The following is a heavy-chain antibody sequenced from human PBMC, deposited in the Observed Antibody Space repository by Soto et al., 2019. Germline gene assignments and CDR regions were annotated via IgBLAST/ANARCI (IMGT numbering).Heavy chain of an antibody. Sequence: QVQLVESGAEVKKPGASMKLSCQASGYIFANYYMQWVRQAPGQGLEWMGIFNPDGGSTTYAQKFQDRVTVTGDTSTSTVYMELSSLTSEDTAVYFCARGDYHGMDVWGQGTTVTVSS. CDR3: ARGDYHGMDV. D-gene: IGHD3-16*01. CDR1: GYIFANYY. V-gene: IGHV1-46*01. J-gene: IGHJ6*02. CDR2: FNPDGGST.